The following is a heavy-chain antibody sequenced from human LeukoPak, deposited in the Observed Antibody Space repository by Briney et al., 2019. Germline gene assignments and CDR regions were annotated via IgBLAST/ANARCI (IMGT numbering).Heavy chain of an antibody. Sequence: SETLSLTCTVSARSISSSSYYWGWLRQPPGKGLEWIGSIYYSGSTYYNPSLKSRVTISVDTSKNQFSLKLSSVTAADTAVYYCAGDCSSHMDVWGKGTTVTVSS. D-gene: IGHD2-15*01. V-gene: IGHV4-39*01. CDR2: IYYSGST. CDR1: ARSISSSSYY. CDR3: AGDCSSHMDV. J-gene: IGHJ6*03.